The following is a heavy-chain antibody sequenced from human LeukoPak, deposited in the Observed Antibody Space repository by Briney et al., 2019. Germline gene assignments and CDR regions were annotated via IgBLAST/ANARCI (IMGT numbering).Heavy chain of an antibody. CDR3: ARDTAMVTYWFDP. Sequence: ASVKVSCEASGYTFTGYYMHWVRQAPGQGLEWMGWINPNSGGTNYAQKFQGRVTMTRDTSITTAYMELNRLRSDDTAVYYCARDTAMVTYWFDPWGQGTLVTVSS. CDR2: INPNSGGT. J-gene: IGHJ5*02. CDR1: GYTFTGYY. D-gene: IGHD5-18*01. V-gene: IGHV1-2*02.